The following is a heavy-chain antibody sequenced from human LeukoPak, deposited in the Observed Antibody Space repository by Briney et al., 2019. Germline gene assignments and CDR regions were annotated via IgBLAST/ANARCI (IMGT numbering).Heavy chain of an antibody. D-gene: IGHD5-18*01. V-gene: IGHV1-46*01. CDR2: TNPSGGST. J-gene: IGHJ6*02. CDR1: GYTFTSYY. CDR3: ARDGVTDGMDV. Sequence: ASEKVSCKASGYTFTSYYMNWVRQAPGQGLEWMGITNPSGGSTSYAQKFQDRVAMTRDTSRSTVYMELSSLTSEDTAVYYCARDGVTDGMDVWGQGTTVTVCS.